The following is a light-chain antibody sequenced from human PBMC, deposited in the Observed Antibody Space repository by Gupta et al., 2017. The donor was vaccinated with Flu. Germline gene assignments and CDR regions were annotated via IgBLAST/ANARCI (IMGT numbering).Light chain of an antibody. Sequence: DIQMTQSRSSLSASVGDRLTITCLASQSIRNYLNWYQQKPGKVPKLLIYAASTLQSGVPSRFSGSGSATAFTLTIIRRLPADVATYYCQQSFSTPPTFGQGTKMNIK. J-gene: IGKJ2*01. CDR2: AAS. CDR3: QQSFSTPPT. V-gene: IGKV1-39*01. CDR1: QSIRNY.